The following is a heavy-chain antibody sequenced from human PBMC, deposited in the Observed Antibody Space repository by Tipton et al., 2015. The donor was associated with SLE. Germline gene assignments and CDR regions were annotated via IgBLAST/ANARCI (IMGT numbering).Heavy chain of an antibody. Sequence: GLVKPSQTLSLTCAISGDSVSSDSAAWSWIRQSPSRGLEWLGRTYYRSRWFIEYAVSVKSRITINPDTSKNQFSLQLDSVTPEDTALYYCARWTGIIGIDVWGQGTMVTVSS. CDR2: TYYRSRWFI. V-gene: IGHV6-1*01. CDR1: GDSVSSDSAA. D-gene: IGHD1-14*01. CDR3: ARWTGIIGIDV. J-gene: IGHJ3*01.